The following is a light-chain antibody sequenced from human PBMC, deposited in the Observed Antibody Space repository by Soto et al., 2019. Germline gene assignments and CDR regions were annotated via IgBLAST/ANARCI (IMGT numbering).Light chain of an antibody. CDR2: DAS. CDR1: QSISSW. V-gene: IGKV1-5*01. Sequence: DIQMTQSPSTLSASVGDRVTITCRASQSISSWLAWYQQKPGKAPKLLIHDASNLESGVPSRFSGCGSVTEFTLPISSLQPDDFATYYCQQYNSYLWTFGQGTKVEIK. J-gene: IGKJ1*01. CDR3: QQYNSYLWT.